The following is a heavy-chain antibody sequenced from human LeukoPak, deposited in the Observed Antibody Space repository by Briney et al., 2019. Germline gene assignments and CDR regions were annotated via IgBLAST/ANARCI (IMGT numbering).Heavy chain of an antibody. CDR2: INPNSGGT. CDR1: GYTFTGYY. D-gene: IGHD3-3*01. Sequence: ASVKVSCKASGYTFTGYYMHWVRQAPGQGLEWMGWINPNSGGTNYAQKLQGRVTMTTDTSTSTAYMELRSLRSDDTAVYYCARRPAPYYDFWSGYWPDALDIWGQGTMVTVSS. J-gene: IGHJ3*02. V-gene: IGHV1-2*02. CDR3: ARRPAPYYDFWSGYWPDALDI.